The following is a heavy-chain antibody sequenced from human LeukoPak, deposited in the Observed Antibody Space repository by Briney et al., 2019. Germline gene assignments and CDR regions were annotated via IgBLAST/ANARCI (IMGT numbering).Heavy chain of an antibody. Sequence: NPSETLSLTCTVSGGSISSSSYYWGWIRQPPGKGLEWIGSIYYSGSTYYNPSLKSRVTISVDTSKNQFSLKLNSVTAADTAVYYCARLYYYGSGSYSERAFDIWGQGTMVTVSS. V-gene: IGHV4-39*07. CDR3: ARLYYYGSGSYSERAFDI. CDR2: IYYSGST. J-gene: IGHJ3*02. CDR1: GGSISSSSYY. D-gene: IGHD3-10*01.